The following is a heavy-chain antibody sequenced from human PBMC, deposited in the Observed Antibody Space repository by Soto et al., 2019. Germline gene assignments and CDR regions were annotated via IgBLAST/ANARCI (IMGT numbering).Heavy chain of an antibody. D-gene: IGHD3-9*01. Sequence: GGSLRLSCAASGFTFSSYGMHWVRQAPGKGLEWVAVISYDGSNKYYADSVKGRFTISRDNSKNTLYLQMNSLRAEDTAVYYCAKGRDVLRYFDWSQNFDYWGQGTLVTVSS. CDR1: GFTFSSYG. J-gene: IGHJ4*02. CDR3: AKGRDVLRYFDWSQNFDY. CDR2: ISYDGSNK. V-gene: IGHV3-30*18.